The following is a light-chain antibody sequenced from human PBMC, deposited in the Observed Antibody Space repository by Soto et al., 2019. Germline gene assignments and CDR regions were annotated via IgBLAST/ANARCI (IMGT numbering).Light chain of an antibody. Sequence: EIVMTQSPATLSVSPGERATLSCRASQSVTSNFAWYQQKPGQAPRLLIYAASTRATGIPARFSGSGSGTEFTLTISSLQSEDFAVYYCQQYNNWPPWTFGRGTKVEIK. CDR3: QQYNNWPPWT. CDR1: QSVTSN. J-gene: IGKJ1*01. V-gene: IGKV3-15*01. CDR2: AAS.